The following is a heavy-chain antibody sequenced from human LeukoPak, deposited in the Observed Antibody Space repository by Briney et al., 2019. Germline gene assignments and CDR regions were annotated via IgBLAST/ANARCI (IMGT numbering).Heavy chain of an antibody. J-gene: IGHJ4*02. Sequence: GGSLRLSCAASGFTFSSYEMNWVRQAPGKGLEWVSYISSSGSTIYYADSVKGRFTISRDNAKNSLYLQMNSLRAEDTAVYYCARGHGDHTHDYWGQGTLVTVSS. V-gene: IGHV3-48*03. CDR3: ARGHGDHTHDY. D-gene: IGHD4-17*01. CDR2: ISSSGSTI. CDR1: GFTFSSYE.